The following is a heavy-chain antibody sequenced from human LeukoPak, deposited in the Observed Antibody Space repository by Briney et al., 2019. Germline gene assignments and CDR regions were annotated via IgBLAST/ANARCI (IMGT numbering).Heavy chain of an antibody. J-gene: IGHJ4*02. V-gene: IGHV5-51*01. CDR3: ARHGISSGTYSPGY. Sequence: PREALQISCKSSGYSFINYWIGWVRQLPGKGLEWMGIIYPADSDTRYSPSFQGQVTISADKSISTAYLQWSSLKASDTAMYYCARHGISSGTYSPGYWGQGTLVTVSS. D-gene: IGHD1-26*01. CDR1: GYSFINYW. CDR2: IYPADSDT.